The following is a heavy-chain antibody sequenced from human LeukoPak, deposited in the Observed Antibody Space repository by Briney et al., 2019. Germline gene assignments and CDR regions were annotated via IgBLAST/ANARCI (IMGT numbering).Heavy chain of an antibody. CDR1: GYRFTDYW. CDR3: ARQRGSYYDSSGAFDY. J-gene: IGHJ4*02. D-gene: IGHD3-22*01. V-gene: IGHV5-51*01. CDR2: IYPRDSDT. Sequence: GESLKISCKGSGYRFTDYWIGWVRQMPGKGLDWMGIIYPRDSDTRYSPSFQGQVTISADKSISTAYLQWSSLKASDTAMYYCARQRGSYYDSSGAFDYWGQGTLVTVSS.